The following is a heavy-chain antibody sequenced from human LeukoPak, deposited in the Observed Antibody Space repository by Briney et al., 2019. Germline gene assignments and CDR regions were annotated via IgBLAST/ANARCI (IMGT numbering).Heavy chain of an antibody. CDR2: INPNSGGT. J-gene: IGHJ4*02. V-gene: IGHV1-2*02. CDR1: GYTFTGYY. Sequence: ASVKVSCKASGYTFTGYYMHWVRQAPGEGLEWMGWINPNSGGTSYLQNFQGRVTMTRDTSISTAYMDLSRLRSDDTAVYFCARGRPGDYFDYWGQGTLVTVSS. D-gene: IGHD6-25*01. CDR3: ARGRPGDYFDY.